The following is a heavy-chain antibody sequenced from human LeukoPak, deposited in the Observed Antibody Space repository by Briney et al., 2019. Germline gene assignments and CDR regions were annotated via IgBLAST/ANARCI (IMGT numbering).Heavy chain of an antibody. CDR3: ARDQEQWLVSPRYYYYGMDV. CDR2: INRDGSST. V-gene: IGHV3-74*01. D-gene: IGHD6-19*01. Sequence: GRSLRLSCAASGFTFSSYWMHWVRQAPGKGLVWVSRINRDGSSTSYADSVKGRFTISRDNAKNTLYLQMNSLRAEDTAVYYCARDQEQWLVSPRYYYYGMDVWGQGTTVTVSS. CDR1: GFTFSSYW. J-gene: IGHJ6*02.